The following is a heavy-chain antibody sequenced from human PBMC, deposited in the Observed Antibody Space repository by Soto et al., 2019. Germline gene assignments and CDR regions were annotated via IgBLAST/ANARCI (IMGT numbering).Heavy chain of an antibody. CDR2: INTYNGNS. CDR3: ARDCTGGSCFCIY. CDR1: GYTLTNYA. V-gene: IGHV1-18*01. D-gene: IGHD2-15*01. J-gene: IGHJ4*02. Sequence: QVQLVQSAAEMKKPGASVKVSCKASGYTLTNYAISWVRQAPGQGPEWMGWINTYNGNSNYAQKFQGRVTMTTDTSTNTAYMELRSLTSDDTAVYYCARDCTGGSCFCIYWGQGTLVTVSS.